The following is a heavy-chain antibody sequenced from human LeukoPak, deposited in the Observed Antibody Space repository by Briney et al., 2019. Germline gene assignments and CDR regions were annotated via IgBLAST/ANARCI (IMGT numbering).Heavy chain of an antibody. CDR1: GGSFSGYY. CDR2: INHSGST. Sequence: SDTLSLTCAVYGGSFSGYYWSWIRQPPGKGLEWIGEINHSGSTNYNPSLKSRVTISVDTSKNQFSLKLSSVTAADTAVYYCARAVYGSGSSPHGHWGQGTLVTVSS. CDR3: ARAVYGSGSSPHGH. D-gene: IGHD3-10*01. V-gene: IGHV4-34*01. J-gene: IGHJ4*02.